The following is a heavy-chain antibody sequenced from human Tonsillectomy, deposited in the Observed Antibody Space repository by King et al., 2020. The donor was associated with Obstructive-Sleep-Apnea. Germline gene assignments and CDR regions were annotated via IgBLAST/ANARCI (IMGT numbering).Heavy chain of an antibody. CDR2: IITGNGNT. V-gene: IGHV1-3*04. CDR1: GYTFTSYA. CDR3: VRSSGLYYFDY. J-gene: IGHJ4*02. D-gene: IGHD6-19*01. Sequence: QLVQSGAEVKKPGASVTVSCKASGYTFTSYALQWVRQAPGQRLEWMGWIITGNGNTKYSQNFQDRVTITRDTSASTAYMELSSLTSEYTAVYYCVRSSGLYYFDYWGQGTLVTVSS.